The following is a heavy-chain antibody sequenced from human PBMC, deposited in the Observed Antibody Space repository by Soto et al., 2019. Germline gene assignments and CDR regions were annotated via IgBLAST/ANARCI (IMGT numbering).Heavy chain of an antibody. CDR3: ARDPGYSYGYN. CDR2: INSGGGSA. D-gene: IGHD5-18*01. V-gene: IGHV1-46*01. Sequence: ASVKVSCKASGYTFTNYYMHWVRQAPGQGLEWMGIINSGGGSATYAQKFLGRVTLTRDTSASTAYMELSSLRSEDTAVYYCARDPGYSYGYNWGQGTLVTVSS. J-gene: IGHJ4*02. CDR1: GYTFTNYY.